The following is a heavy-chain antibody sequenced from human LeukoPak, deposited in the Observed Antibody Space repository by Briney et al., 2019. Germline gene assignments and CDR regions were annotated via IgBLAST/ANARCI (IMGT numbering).Heavy chain of an antibody. V-gene: IGHV4-39*07. CDR1: GGSISSSSYY. D-gene: IGHD5-12*01. J-gene: IGHJ4*02. CDR3: ARYLIVASCFDY. CDR2: TYYSGST. Sequence: PSETLSLTCTVSGGSISSSSYYWGWIRQSPGKGLEWIGSTYYSGSTYYNPSLKSRVTIPVDTSKNQFSLKLSSVTAADTAVYYCARYLIVASCFDYWGQGTLVTVSS.